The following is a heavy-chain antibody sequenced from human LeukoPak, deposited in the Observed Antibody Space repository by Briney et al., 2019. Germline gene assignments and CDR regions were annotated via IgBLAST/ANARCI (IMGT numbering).Heavy chain of an antibody. Sequence: SETLSLTCTVSGDSISSSGYYWGWIRQPPGKGLEWIGSIYYSGSTYYNPSLKSRVTISVDTSKNQFSLRLNSLTAADTAVYYCARQLPYSSSSPEEDYYYCMDVWGKGTTVTVSS. V-gene: IGHV4-39*01. J-gene: IGHJ6*03. D-gene: IGHD6-6*01. CDR3: ARQLPYSSSSPEEDYYYCMDV. CDR2: IYYSGST. CDR1: GDSISSSGYY.